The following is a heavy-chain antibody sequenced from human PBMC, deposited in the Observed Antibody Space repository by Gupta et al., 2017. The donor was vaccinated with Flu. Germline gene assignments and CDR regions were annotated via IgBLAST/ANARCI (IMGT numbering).Heavy chain of an antibody. CDR1: GFTFSDFW. CDR3: ARGPAFYYDTSGSLPVDY. D-gene: IGHD3-22*01. CDR2: IKQDGSET. J-gene: IGHJ4*02. Sequence: EVQLVESGGGLFQPGGSLRLSCAASGFTFSDFWMSWVRQAPGEGLEWVANIKQDGSETNYVGSVKGRLTISRDNAKNSLYLQMNSLRAEDSAVYYCARGPAFYYDTSGSLPVDYWGQGTLVTVSS. V-gene: IGHV3-7*01.